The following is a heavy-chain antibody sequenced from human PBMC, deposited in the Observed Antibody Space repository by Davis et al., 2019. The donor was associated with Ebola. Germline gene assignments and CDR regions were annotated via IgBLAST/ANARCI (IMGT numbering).Heavy chain of an antibody. V-gene: IGHV3-74*01. Sequence: HTGGSLRLSCAASGFTLSDYWVHWVRQAPGKGLVWVSRVNEDGSTTNYADSVRGRFTISRDNAKNTVYLQMNSLRTEDTAIYYCAKDFGGYSDYWGQGNMVTVSS. CDR1: GFTLSDYW. CDR2: VNEDGSTT. CDR3: AKDFGGYSDY. J-gene: IGHJ4*02. D-gene: IGHD3-16*01.